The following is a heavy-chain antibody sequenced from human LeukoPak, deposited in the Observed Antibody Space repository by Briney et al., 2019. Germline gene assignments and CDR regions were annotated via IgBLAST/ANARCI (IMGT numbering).Heavy chain of an antibody. Sequence: NPGGSLRLSCAASGFTFSSYSMNWVRQAPGKGLEWVSSISSSSSYIYYADSVKGRFTISRDNAKNSLYLQMNSLRVEDTAVYYCARDPSGTYYYYHYMDVWGKGTTVTVSS. J-gene: IGHJ6*03. CDR1: GFTFSSYS. CDR2: ISSSSSYI. V-gene: IGHV3-21*01. D-gene: IGHD1-26*01. CDR3: ARDPSGTYYYYHYMDV.